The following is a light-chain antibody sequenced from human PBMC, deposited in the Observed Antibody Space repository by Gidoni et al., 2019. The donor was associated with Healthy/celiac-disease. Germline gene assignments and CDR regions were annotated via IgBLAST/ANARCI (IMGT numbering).Light chain of an antibody. Sequence: AIRMTQSPSSFSASTGDRVTITCRASQGISSYLAWYQQKPGKATKLLIYAASTLQSGVPSRVSGSGSGTDFTLTISCLQSEDFATYYCQQYYSYPRTFGQXTKVEIK. CDR3: QQYYSYPRT. V-gene: IGKV1-8*01. CDR1: QGISSY. CDR2: AAS. J-gene: IGKJ1*01.